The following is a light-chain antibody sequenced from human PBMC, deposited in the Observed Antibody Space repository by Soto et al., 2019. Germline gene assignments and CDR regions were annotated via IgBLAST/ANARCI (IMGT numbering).Light chain of an antibody. V-gene: IGKV1-27*01. CDR1: PSQSYH. CDR2: AAY. CDR3: QKHNISPTT. J-gene: IGKJ4*02. Sequence: VTQSPSSLSASVCDRVRITRRASPSQSYHLAWYQQKPGKVPKLLIYAAYTWHSGVPSRFSGSGSGTDFTLTISSLQPEDFATYYCQKHNISPTTFGGGTKVEIK.